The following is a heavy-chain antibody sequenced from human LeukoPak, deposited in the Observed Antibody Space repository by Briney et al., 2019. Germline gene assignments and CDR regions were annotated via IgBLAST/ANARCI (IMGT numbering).Heavy chain of an antibody. CDR3: AREGGDA. CDR2: ISSGSSPI. Sequence: GGSLRLSCAASGFALSSYEVNWVRQAPGKGLEWVSYISSGSSPIYYSDSVKGRFTISRDNAKNSVYLQMDSLRAEDTAVYYCAREGGDAWGQGTTVTVSS. J-gene: IGHJ6*02. D-gene: IGHD2-15*01. CDR1: GFALSSYE. V-gene: IGHV3-48*03.